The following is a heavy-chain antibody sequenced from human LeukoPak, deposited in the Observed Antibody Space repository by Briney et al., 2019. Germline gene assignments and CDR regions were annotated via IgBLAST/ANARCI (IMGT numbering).Heavy chain of an antibody. CDR3: AREGSLHHVKDYFDY. D-gene: IGHD1-14*01. CDR2: IKQDGSEK. J-gene: IGHJ4*02. CDR1: GFTFSSYW. Sequence: GGSLRLSCAASGFTFSSYWMSWVRQAPGKGLEWVANIKQDGSEKYYVDSVKGRFTISRDNAKNSLYLQMNSLRAEDTAVYYCAREGSLHHVKDYFDYWGQGTLVTVSS. V-gene: IGHV3-7*01.